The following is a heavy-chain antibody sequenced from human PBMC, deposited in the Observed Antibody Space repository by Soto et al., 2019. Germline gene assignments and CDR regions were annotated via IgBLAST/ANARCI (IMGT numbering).Heavy chain of an antibody. CDR3: ARALYYDSSGYWVWCFDL. CDR1: GFTFSSYS. J-gene: IGHJ2*01. Sequence: EVQLVESGGGLVKPGGSLRLSCAASGFTFSSYSMNWVRQAPGKGLEWVSSISSSSSYIYYADSVKGRFTISRDNAKNSLYLQMNSLRAEDTAVYYCARALYYDSSGYWVWCFDLWGRGTLVTVSS. CDR2: ISSSSSYI. D-gene: IGHD3-22*01. V-gene: IGHV3-21*01.